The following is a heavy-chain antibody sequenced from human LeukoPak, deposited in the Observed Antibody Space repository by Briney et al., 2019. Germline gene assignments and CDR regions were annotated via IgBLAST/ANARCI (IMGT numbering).Heavy chain of an antibody. CDR2: IYTSGST. CDR1: GGSISSGSYY. CDR3: ARDYYGSGSYSYYFDY. J-gene: IGHJ4*02. V-gene: IGHV4-61*02. Sequence: PSQTLSLTCTVSGGSISSGSYYWSWIRQPAGKGLEWIGRIYTSGSTNYNPSLKSRVTISVDTSKNQFSLKLSSVPAADTAVYYCARDYYGSGSYSYYFDYWGQGTLVTVSS. D-gene: IGHD3-10*01.